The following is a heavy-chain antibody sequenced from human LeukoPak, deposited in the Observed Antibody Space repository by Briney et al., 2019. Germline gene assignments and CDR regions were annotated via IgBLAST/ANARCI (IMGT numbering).Heavy chain of an antibody. CDR1: GYTFPTYA. CDR2: INAGNGNT. V-gene: IGHV1-3*01. CDR3: ARAPPTYDVFDI. J-gene: IGHJ3*02. Sequence: ASVKVSCKASGYTFPTYAMHWVRQAPRQRLEWMGWINAGNGNTKYSQKFQGRVTITRDTSASTAYMELSSLRSEDTAVYYCARAPPTYDVFDIWGQGTMVTVSS.